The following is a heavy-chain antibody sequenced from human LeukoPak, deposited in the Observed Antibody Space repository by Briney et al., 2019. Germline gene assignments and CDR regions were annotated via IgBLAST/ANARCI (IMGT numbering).Heavy chain of an antibody. V-gene: IGHV3-15*07. CDR1: GFTFTRYS. D-gene: IGHD1-20*01. CDR3: STLTSRGLSDS. Sequence: PGGSLRLSCAASGFTFTRYSMHWVRQAPGKGLEWVGRIKSKADGETIDYAAPVKGRFTFSRDDSKNMLYLQMNSLKSEDTAVYYCSTLTSRGLSDSWGQGTLVTVSS. J-gene: IGHJ4*02. CDR2: IKSKADGETI.